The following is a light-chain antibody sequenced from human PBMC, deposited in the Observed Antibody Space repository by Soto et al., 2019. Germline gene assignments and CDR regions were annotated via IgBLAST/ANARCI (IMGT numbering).Light chain of an antibody. CDR3: QQYGSSPWT. J-gene: IGKJ1*01. CDR1: QSVSSSY. CDR2: GAS. V-gene: IGKV3-20*01. Sequence: EIVLTQSPGTLSLSPGERATLSCRASQSVSSSYLAWYQQKPGQAPRLLIYGASSRATGILDRFSGSGSGTDFTLTISRLEPEDFAVYYCQQYGSSPWTFAQGTKVEIK.